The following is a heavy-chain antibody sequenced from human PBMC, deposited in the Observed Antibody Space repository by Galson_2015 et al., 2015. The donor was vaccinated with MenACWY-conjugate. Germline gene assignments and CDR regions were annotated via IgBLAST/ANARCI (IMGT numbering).Heavy chain of an antibody. J-gene: IGHJ5*02. Sequence: SLRLSCAASGFTFSSYAMSWVRQAPGKGPEWVSSISGSGGSTYYADSVKGRFTISRENSKNMVYLQINSLRAEDTAVYYCAKDQGSTWYGNWIEPWGQGTLVTVYS. D-gene: IGHD6-13*01. CDR2: ISGSGGST. CDR3: AKDQGSTWYGNWIEP. CDR1: GFTFSSYA. V-gene: IGHV3-23*01.